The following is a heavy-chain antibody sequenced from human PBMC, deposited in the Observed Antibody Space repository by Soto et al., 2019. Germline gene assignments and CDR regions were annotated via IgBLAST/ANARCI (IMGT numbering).Heavy chain of an antibody. CDR1: GYTFTSYY. V-gene: IGHV1-46*01. CDR2: INPSGGST. Sequence: GASVKVSCKASGYTFTSYYMHWVRQAPGQGLEWMGIINPSGGSTSYAQKFQGRVTMTRDTSTSTVYMELSSLRSEDTAVYYCARPLVPAATAYYYYGMDVWGQGTTVTV. CDR3: ARPLVPAATAYYYYGMDV. J-gene: IGHJ6*02. D-gene: IGHD2-2*01.